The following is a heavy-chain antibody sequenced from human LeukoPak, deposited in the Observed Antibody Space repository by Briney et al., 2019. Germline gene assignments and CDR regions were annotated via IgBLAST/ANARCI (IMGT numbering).Heavy chain of an antibody. CDR2: IYPGDSDA. V-gene: IGHV5-51*01. J-gene: IGHJ4*02. CDR3: ATPTLGTIGEYLFDY. D-gene: IGHD1-7*01. CDR1: GYSFTTYW. Sequence: GESLKISCKGSGYSFTTYWIGWVRQLPGKGLEWMGIIYPGDSDARYSPSFQGRVTISADKSISTAYLQWSTLKASDTAVYYCATPTLGTIGEYLFDYWGQGTLVTVSP.